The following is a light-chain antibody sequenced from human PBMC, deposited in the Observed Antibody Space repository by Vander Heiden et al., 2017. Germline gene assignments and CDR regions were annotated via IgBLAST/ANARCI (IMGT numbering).Light chain of an antibody. V-gene: IGKV3-15*01. CDR1: QSVSSN. Sequence: EIAMTQSPATLSVSPRERAILSCRASQSVSSNLTWYQQKPGQAPRLLIYGASTRATGIPARFSGSGSGTEFTLTISSLQSEDFAVYYCQQYNNWPPVIYTFGQGTKLEIK. CDR2: GAS. J-gene: IGKJ2*01. CDR3: QQYNNWPPVIYT.